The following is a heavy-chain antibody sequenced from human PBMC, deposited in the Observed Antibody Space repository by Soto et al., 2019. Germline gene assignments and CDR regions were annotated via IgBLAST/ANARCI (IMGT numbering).Heavy chain of an antibody. CDR2: ISGSGGRT. V-gene: IGHV3-23*01. CDR1: GFTFSNYG. Sequence: EVQLLESGGGLIQPGGSLRLSCEASGFTFSNYGMTWVRLAPGKGLEWVSTISGSGGRTFYADPVKGRFTISRDNSKNTLYLQMRSLRAGDTAVYYCAKEMIASTLADFFDYWGQGTLVTVSS. CDR3: AKEMIASTLADFFDY. D-gene: IGHD2-21*01. J-gene: IGHJ4*02.